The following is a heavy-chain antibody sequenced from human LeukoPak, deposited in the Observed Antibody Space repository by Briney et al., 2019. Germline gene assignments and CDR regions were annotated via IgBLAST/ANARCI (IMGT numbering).Heavy chain of an antibody. CDR3: AKDLVYSCSH. D-gene: IGHD6-13*01. CDR1: GLTFSSYA. J-gene: IGHJ4*02. CDR2: ISDTGGGT. V-gene: IGHV3-23*01. Sequence: PGGSLRLSCAASGLTFSSYAMSWVRQAPGKGLEWVSTISDTGGGTYYADSVKGRFTISRDNSKNTLYLQMNSLRAEDTAVYYCAKDLVYSCSHWGQGTRVTVSS.